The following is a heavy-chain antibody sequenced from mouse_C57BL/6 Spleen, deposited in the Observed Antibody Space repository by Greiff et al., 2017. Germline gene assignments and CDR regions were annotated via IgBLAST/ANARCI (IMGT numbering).Heavy chain of an antibody. CDR1: GYTFTSYW. D-gene: IGHD1-1*01. J-gene: IGHJ3*01. CDR3: ARGLRITGYGSSSAF. Sequence: QVQLQQPGAELVKPGASVKLSCKASGYTFTSYWMQWVKQRPGQGLEWIGEIDPSDSYTNYKQKVKGQATLTVDTSSSTAYMQLSSLTSEDSAVYYCARGLRITGYGSSSAFWGQGTLVTVSA. CDR2: IDPSDSYT. V-gene: IGHV1-50*01.